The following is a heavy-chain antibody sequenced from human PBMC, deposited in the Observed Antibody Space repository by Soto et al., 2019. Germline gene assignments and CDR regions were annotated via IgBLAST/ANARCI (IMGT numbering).Heavy chain of an antibody. D-gene: IGHD6-19*01. V-gene: IGHV3-33*01. CDR2: IWYDGSNK. CDR3: ARLAALAGIFHGLDF. CDR1: GFTFSSYG. J-gene: IGHJ3*01. Sequence: QVQLVESGGGVVQPGRSLRLSCAASGFTFSSYGMHWVRQAPGKGLAWVAVIWYDGSNKYYADSVKGRFTISRDNSKNTLYMKLNCLREEDTAVYYCARLAALAGIFHGLDFWGQGTMVTASS.